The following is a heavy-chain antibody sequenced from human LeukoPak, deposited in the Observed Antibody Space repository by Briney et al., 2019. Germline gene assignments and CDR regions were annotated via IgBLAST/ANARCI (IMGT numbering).Heavy chain of an antibody. CDR2: INPSGGST. Sequence: GASVKVSCKASGYTFTSYYIHWVRQAPGQGLEWMGIINPSGGSTNYAQKFQGRVTMTRDTSTSTVYMELSSLRSEDSAVYYCAREIGPIQLHLWGSAFDYWGQGTLVTVSS. J-gene: IGHJ4*02. CDR1: GYTFTSYY. V-gene: IGHV1-46*01. CDR3: AREIGPIQLHLWGSAFDY. D-gene: IGHD5-18*01.